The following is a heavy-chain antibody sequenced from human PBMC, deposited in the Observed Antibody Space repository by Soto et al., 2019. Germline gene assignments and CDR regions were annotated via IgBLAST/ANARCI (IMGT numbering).Heavy chain of an antibody. CDR3: ARGPTVTTTYYYYGMDV. CDR2: IWYDGSNK. Sequence: QVQLVESGGGVVQPGRSLRLSCAASGFTFSSYGMHWVRQAPGKGLEWVAVIWYDGSNKYYADSVKGRFTISRDNSKNTLYLQMTGVRAEDTAVYYCARGPTVTTTYYYYGMDVWGQGTTVTVSS. J-gene: IGHJ6*02. CDR1: GFTFSSYG. V-gene: IGHV3-33*01. D-gene: IGHD4-17*01.